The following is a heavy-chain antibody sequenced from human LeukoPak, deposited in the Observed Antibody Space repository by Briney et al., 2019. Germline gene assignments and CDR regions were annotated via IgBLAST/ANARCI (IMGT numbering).Heavy chain of an antibody. CDR3: AREGGIVARPAATWFAP. CDR2: IHPNSGGA. Sequence: ASVKVSCKAFGYSFIGYYIHWVRQAPGQGREWIGWIHPNSGGANYAQKFQGRVTLTRDTSISTAYMELSSLRSDDTAVYYCAREGGIVARPAATWFAPWGQGTLVTVSS. V-gene: IGHV1-2*02. D-gene: IGHD2-2*01. CDR1: GYSFIGYY. J-gene: IGHJ5*02.